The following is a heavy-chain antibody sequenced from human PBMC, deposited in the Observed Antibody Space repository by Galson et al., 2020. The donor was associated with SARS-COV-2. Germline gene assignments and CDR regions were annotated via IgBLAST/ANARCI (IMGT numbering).Heavy chain of an antibody. CDR2: MDPKSGNT. D-gene: IGHD5-18*01. CDR3: ARVWERGFSYGNWFDP. J-gene: IGHJ5*02. Sequence: DGVKVSCKASGYTFTNYDINWVRQATGQGLEWMGWMDPKSGNTDLIQKFQGRVTMTRDTSTSTAYMELTSLIFDDTAVYYCARVWERGFSYGNWFDPWGQGTLVTVSS. CDR1: GYTFTNYD. V-gene: IGHV1-8*01.